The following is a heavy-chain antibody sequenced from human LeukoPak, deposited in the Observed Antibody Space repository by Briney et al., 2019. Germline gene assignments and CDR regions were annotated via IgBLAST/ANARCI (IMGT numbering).Heavy chain of an antibody. CDR1: GFTFSSYE. CDR2: ISSSGSTI. D-gene: IGHD6-13*01. V-gene: IGHV3-48*03. Sequence: PGGSLRLSCAASGFTFSSYEMNWVRQAPGKGLEWVSYISSSGSTIYYADSVKGRFTISRDNAKNSLYLQMNSLRAEDTAVYYCARDYGIAVAVDYWGQGTLVTVSS. J-gene: IGHJ4*02. CDR3: ARDYGIAVAVDY.